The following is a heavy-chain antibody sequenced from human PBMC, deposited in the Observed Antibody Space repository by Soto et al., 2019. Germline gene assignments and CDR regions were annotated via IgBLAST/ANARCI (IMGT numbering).Heavy chain of an antibody. V-gene: IGHV4-31*03. D-gene: IGHD7-27*01. J-gene: IGHJ4*02. CDR2: IYYSGST. CDR3: ASTLNWGKIFDY. CDR1: GGSISSGGYY. Sequence: PSETLSLTCTVSGGSISSGGYYWSWIRQHPGKGLEWIGYIYYSGSTYYNPSLKSRVTISVDTSKNQFSLKLSSVTAADTAVYYCASTLNWGKIFDYWGQGTLVTVSS.